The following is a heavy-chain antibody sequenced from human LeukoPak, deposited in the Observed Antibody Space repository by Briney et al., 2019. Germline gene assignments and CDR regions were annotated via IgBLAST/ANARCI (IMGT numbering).Heavy chain of an antibody. J-gene: IGHJ3*02. CDR2: ISGSGGST. Sequence: PGGSLRLSCAASGFTFSSYAMSWVRQAPGKGLEWVSAISGSGGSTYYADSVKGRFTISRDNSKNTLYQQMNSLRAEDTALYYCAKDSVDIVVVPAATRIWGQGTMVTVSS. CDR3: AKDSVDIVVVPAATRI. CDR1: GFTFSSYA. V-gene: IGHV3-23*01. D-gene: IGHD2-2*03.